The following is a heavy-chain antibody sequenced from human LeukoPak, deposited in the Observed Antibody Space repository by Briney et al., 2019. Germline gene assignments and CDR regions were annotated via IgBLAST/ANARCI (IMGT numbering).Heavy chain of an antibody. V-gene: IGHV3-30*04. J-gene: IGHJ4*02. CDR2: ISYDGSNK. CDR3: ARGYYGSGSWFDY. CDR1: AFTVSSYA. D-gene: IGHD3-10*01. Sequence: GRSLRLSCAASAFTVSSYAMHWVRQAPGKGLEWAAVISYDGSNKYYADSVKGRFTISRDNSKNTLYLQMNSLRAEDTAVYYCARGYYGSGSWFDYWGQGTLVTVSS.